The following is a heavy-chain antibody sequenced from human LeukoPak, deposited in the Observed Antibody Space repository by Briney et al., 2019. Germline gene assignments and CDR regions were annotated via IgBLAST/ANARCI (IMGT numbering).Heavy chain of an antibody. D-gene: IGHD3-22*01. V-gene: IGHV3-48*03. CDR1: GFTSSNYE. Sequence: PGGSLRLSCAASGFTSSNYEMNWVRQAPGKGLEWVSYIGTIGSPIYYADSVKGRFTISRDNAKNSLYLQMNSLRAEDTAVYYCASFYDTSGRDYWGQGTLVTVSS. J-gene: IGHJ4*02. CDR3: ASFYDTSGRDY. CDR2: IGTIGSPI.